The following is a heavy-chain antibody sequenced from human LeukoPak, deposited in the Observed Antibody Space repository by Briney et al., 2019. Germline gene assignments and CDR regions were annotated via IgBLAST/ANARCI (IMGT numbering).Heavy chain of an antibody. CDR1: GFTFSSYW. J-gene: IGHJ4*02. V-gene: IGHV3-74*01. CDR2: INNDGSRT. D-gene: IGHD5-18*01. Sequence: PGGSLRLSCTASGFTFSSYWMHWVRQAPGKGLVWVSRINNDGSRTDYADSVKGRFTISRDNAKNTLYLQMNSLRAEDTAVYYCARATSGYSYANYWGQGTLVTVSS. CDR3: ARATSGYSYANY.